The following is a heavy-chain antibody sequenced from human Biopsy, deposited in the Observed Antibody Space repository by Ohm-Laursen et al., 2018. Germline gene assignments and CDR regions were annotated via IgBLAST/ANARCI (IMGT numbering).Heavy chain of an antibody. D-gene: IGHD6-6*01. J-gene: IGHJ5*02. Sequence: SLRLSCAASGFTFRVYSMNWVRQAPGKGLEWLSYITSSSRTKYYADSVKGRFTISRDNDGNSLYLEMNSLRAEDTAVYYCAKYDYSSSPRRYFDPWGQGTLVTVSS. CDR1: GFTFRVYS. CDR3: AKYDYSSSPRRYFDP. V-gene: IGHV3-48*01. CDR2: ITSSSRTK.